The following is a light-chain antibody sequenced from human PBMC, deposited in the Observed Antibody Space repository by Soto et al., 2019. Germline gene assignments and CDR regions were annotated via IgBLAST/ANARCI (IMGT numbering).Light chain of an antibody. CDR2: DVT. V-gene: IGLV2-14*03. Sequence: QSVLTQPASVSGSPGQSITVSCTGTSSYVGGYNYVSWYQQHPGKAPRLMIYDVTNRPSGVSDCFSGSKSGNTASLTISGLQAEDEADYYCSSYRRGSTYVFGTGTKVTVL. J-gene: IGLJ1*01. CDR1: SSYVGGYNY. CDR3: SSYRRGSTYV.